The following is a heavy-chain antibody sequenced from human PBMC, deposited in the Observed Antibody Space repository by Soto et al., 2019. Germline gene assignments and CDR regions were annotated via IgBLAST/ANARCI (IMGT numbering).Heavy chain of an antibody. CDR1: GYTFTSYA. Sequence: ASVKVSCKASGYTFTSYAMHWARQAPGQRLEWMGWINAGNGNTKYSQKFQGRVTITRDTSASTAYMELSSLRSEDTAVYYCARGFRGVATTYYYYYYMDVWGKGTTVTVSS. J-gene: IGHJ6*03. D-gene: IGHD5-12*01. CDR3: ARGFRGVATTYYYYYYMDV. V-gene: IGHV1-3*01. CDR2: INAGNGNT.